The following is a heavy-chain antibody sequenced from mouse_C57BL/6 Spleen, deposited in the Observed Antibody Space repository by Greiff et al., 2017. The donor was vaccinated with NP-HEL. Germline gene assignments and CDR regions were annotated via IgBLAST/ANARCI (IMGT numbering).Heavy chain of an antibody. CDR3: ARNYYGLWYFDV. CDR1: GYTFTSYW. CDR2: IDPSDSYT. J-gene: IGHJ1*03. D-gene: IGHD1-1*01. V-gene: IGHV1-50*01. Sequence: QVQLQQPGAELVKPGASVKLSCKASGYTFTSYWMQWVKQRPGQGLEWIGEIDPSDSYTNYNQKFKGKATLTVDTSSSTAYMQLSSLTSEDSAVYYCARNYYGLWYFDVWGTGTTVTVSS.